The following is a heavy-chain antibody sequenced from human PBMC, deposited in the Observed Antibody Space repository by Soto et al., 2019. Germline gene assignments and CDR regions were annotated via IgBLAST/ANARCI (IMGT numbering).Heavy chain of an antibody. Sequence: EVQVLESGGDLVQPGGSLRLTCAVSGFTFTTSSIHWVRQAPGKGLEWVSSISGNGYTTYYADSVTGRFTISTDNSKSMVFLQMNSLRVEDTALYYCAKGVEHSTADAFETWGQGTMVTVSS. CDR3: AKGVEHSTADAFET. D-gene: IGHD5-18*01. CDR1: GFTFTTSS. CDR2: ISGNGYTT. V-gene: IGHV3-23*01. J-gene: IGHJ3*02.